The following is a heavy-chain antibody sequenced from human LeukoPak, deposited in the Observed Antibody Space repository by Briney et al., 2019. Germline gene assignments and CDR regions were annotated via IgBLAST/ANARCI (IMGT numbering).Heavy chain of an antibody. CDR1: GFTLSSNY. J-gene: IGHJ3*02. CDR2: IYSGGST. V-gene: IGHV3-66*02. CDR3: ARDVYESYAFDI. Sequence: PGGSLRLSCVASGFTLSSNYMNWVRQAPGKGLEGVSVIYSGGSTYYADSVKGRFTISRDNSKNTLYLQMNSLRVEDTAVYYCARDVYESYAFDIWGQGTMVTVSS. D-gene: IGHD3-22*01.